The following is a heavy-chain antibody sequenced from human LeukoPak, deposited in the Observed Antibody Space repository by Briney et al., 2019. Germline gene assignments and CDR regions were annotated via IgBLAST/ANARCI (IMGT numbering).Heavy chain of an antibody. J-gene: IGHJ4*02. CDR1: GGTFSSYA. CDR2: IIPIFGTA. CDR3: ARGMVRGVRTFDY. V-gene: IGHV1-69*05. Sequence: ASVKVSCKASGGTFSSYAISWVRQAPGQGLEWMGGIIPIFGTANYTQKFQGRVTITTDESTSTAYMELSSLRSEDTAVYYCARGMVRGVRTFDYRGQGTLVTVSS. D-gene: IGHD3-10*01.